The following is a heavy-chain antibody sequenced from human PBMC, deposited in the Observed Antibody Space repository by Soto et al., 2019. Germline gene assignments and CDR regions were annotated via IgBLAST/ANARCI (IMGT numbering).Heavy chain of an antibody. CDR1: VGSISSGGYY. D-gene: IGHD4-17*01. Sequence: QVQLQESGPGLVKPSQTLSLTCTVSVGSISSGGYYWSWIRQHPGKGLAWIGYIYYSGSTYYNPSLKSRVTISVDTSKNQFSLKLSSVPAADTAVYYCARAENGDYGPFDYWGQGTLVTVSS. V-gene: IGHV4-31*03. CDR2: IYYSGST. J-gene: IGHJ4*02. CDR3: ARAENGDYGPFDY.